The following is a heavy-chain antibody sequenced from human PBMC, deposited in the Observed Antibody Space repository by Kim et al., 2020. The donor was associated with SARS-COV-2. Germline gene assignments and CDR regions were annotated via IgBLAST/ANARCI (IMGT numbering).Heavy chain of an antibody. V-gene: IGHV3-7*03. Sequence: SQRLYVDSVKGRFTISRDNARHSLYLQMNGLRAEDTAVYYCARTIGAAEAFWGQGNLVTVSS. CDR3: ARTIGAAEAF. J-gene: IGHJ4*02. CDR2: SQR. D-gene: IGHD6-13*01.